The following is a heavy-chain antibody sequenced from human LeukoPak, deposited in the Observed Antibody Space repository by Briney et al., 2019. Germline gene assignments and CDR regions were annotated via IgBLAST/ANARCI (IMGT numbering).Heavy chain of an antibody. V-gene: IGHV4-4*07. D-gene: IGHD3-10*01. J-gene: IGHJ4*02. CDR1: GDSISSYY. CDR2: IYTSGST. Sequence: SETLSLTCTVSGDSISSYYWNWLRQPAGKGLEWIGRIYTSGSTNYNPSHKSRVTISVATSKNQFSLKLSSVTAADTAVYYCARGLWFGDENPPYFDYWGQGTLVTVSS. CDR3: ARGLWFGDENPPYFDY.